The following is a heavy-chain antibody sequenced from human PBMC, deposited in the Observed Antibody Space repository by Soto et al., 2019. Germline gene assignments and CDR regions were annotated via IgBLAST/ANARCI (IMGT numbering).Heavy chain of an antibody. CDR1: GYTFSSYG. CDR3: ARGNRIEAFDI. V-gene: IGHV1-18*01. J-gene: IGHJ3*02. D-gene: IGHD2-15*01. CDR2: ISAYNGNT. Sequence: ASVKVSCKASGYTFSSYGFSWVRQAPGQGLEWMGWISAYNGNTNYAQKYQGRVTMTTETSTSTAYMELRSLRSDDTAVYYCARGNRIEAFDIWGQGTMVTVSS.